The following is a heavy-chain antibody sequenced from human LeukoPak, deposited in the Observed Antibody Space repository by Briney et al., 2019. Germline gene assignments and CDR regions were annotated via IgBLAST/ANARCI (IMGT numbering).Heavy chain of an antibody. CDR1: GGTFNSYA. J-gene: IGHJ4*02. Sequence: SVKVSCKASGGTFNSYAISWVRRAPGQGPEWMGRIIPIFGTANYAQKFQGRVTITTDESTSTAYMELSSLRSEDTAVYYCARVGGYSYGSHFDYWGQGTPVTVSS. CDR3: ARVGGYSYGSHFDY. D-gene: IGHD5-18*01. V-gene: IGHV1-69*05. CDR2: IIPIFGTA.